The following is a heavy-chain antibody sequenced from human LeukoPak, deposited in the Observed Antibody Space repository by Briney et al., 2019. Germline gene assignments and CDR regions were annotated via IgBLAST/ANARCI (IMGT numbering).Heavy chain of an antibody. Sequence: PSETLSLTRTVSGDSISSGDYSWSWIRQPPGKGLEWIGYIYHSGTTYYNPSLKSRVTMSVDGSQSRFSLRLSSVTAADTAVYYCARSYYFGKNYFDFWGQGTLVAVSS. CDR2: IYHSGTT. CDR1: GDSISSGDYS. V-gene: IGHV4-30-2*01. D-gene: IGHD3-10*01. J-gene: IGHJ4*02. CDR3: ARSYYFGKNYFDF.